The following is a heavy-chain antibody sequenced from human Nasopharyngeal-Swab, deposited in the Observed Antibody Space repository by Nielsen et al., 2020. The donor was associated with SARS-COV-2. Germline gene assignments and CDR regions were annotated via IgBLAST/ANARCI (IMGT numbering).Heavy chain of an antibody. Sequence: GESLKISCAASGFTFSSYAMSWVRQAPGKGLEWVSAISGSGGSTYYADSVKGRFTISRDNSKNTLYLQMNSLRAEDTAVYYCAKGYGSGCYPDSLDVWGKGTTVTVSS. CDR2: ISGSGGST. CDR1: GFTFSSYA. D-gene: IGHD3-10*01. J-gene: IGHJ6*04. CDR3: AKGYGSGCYPDSLDV. V-gene: IGHV3-23*01.